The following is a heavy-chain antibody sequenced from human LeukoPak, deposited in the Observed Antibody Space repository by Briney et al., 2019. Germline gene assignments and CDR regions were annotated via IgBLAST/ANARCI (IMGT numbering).Heavy chain of an antibody. CDR2: INHSGST. J-gene: IGHJ3*02. CDR1: GGSFSGYY. Sequence: SETLSLTCAVYGGSFSGYYWSWIRQPPGKGLEWIGEINHSGSTNYNPSLKSRVTISVDTSKNQFSPKLSSVTAADTAVYYCARVRRALWAAAPYAFDIWGQGTMVTVSS. V-gene: IGHV4-34*01. CDR3: ARVRRALWAAAPYAFDI. D-gene: IGHD2-2*01.